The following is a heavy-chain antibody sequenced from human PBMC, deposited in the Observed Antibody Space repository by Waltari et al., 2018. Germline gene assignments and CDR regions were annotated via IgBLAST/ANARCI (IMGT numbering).Heavy chain of an antibody. J-gene: IGHJ6*02. CDR1: GFTFSSYA. D-gene: IGHD3-10*01. Sequence: EVQLLESGGGLVQPGGSLRLSCAASGFTFSSYAMSWVRQAPGQGLEWVSAISGSGGSTYYADSVKGRFTISRDNSKNTLYLQMNSLRAEDTAVYYCAKGYYYGSGSYYQNPGYYYYGMDVWGQGTTVTVSS. CDR3: AKGYYYGSGSYYQNPGYYYYGMDV. CDR2: ISGSGGST. V-gene: IGHV3-23*01.